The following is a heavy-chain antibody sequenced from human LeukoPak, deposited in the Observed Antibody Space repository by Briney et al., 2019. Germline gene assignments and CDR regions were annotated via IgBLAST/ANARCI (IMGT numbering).Heavy chain of an antibody. V-gene: IGHV3-7*05. Sequence: GGSLRLSCTASGLTSSSYWMSWVRQAPGKGLECVASINQDGSEKYYVDSVKGRFTISRDNAKNSLYLQMNSLRAEDTALYYCARCRTGNTNWFDPWGQGTRVTVSS. J-gene: IGHJ5*02. CDR1: GLTSSSYW. CDR2: INQDGSEK. CDR3: ARCRTGNTNWFDP. D-gene: IGHD1-7*01.